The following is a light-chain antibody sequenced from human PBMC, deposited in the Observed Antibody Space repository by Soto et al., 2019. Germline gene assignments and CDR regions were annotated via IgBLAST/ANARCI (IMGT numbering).Light chain of an antibody. CDR1: QNIANY. V-gene: IGKV1-39*01. CDR2: AAS. Sequence: DIQMTQSPSSLSASVGDRVTITCRASQNIANYLNWYQQKPGKAPKLLIYAASSLQSGVPSRFSSSGSGTDFTITISSLQPEDFAIYYCQQSYSTPMYTFGQGTKLEIK. J-gene: IGKJ2*01. CDR3: QQSYSTPMYT.